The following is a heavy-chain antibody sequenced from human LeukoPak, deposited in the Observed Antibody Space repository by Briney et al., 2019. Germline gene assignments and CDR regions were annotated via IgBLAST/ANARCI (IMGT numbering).Heavy chain of an antibody. CDR3: ARGVLYSSSSISYFDY. D-gene: IGHD6-6*01. J-gene: IGHJ4*02. V-gene: IGHV4-59*01. CDR1: GGSISSYY. CDR2: IYYSGST. Sequence: TSETLSLTCTVSGGSISSYYWSWIRQPPGKGLEWIGYIYYSGSTNYNPSLKSRVTISVDTSKNQFSLKLSSVTAAGTAVYYCARGVLYSSSSISYFDYWGQGTLVTVSS.